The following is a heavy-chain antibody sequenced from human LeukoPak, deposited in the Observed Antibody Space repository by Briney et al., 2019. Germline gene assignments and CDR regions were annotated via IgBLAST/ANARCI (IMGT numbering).Heavy chain of an antibody. CDR3: TTDRRPYYYYYMGV. CDR1: GFTFSNAW. J-gene: IGHJ6*03. V-gene: IGHV3-15*01. D-gene: IGHD6-25*01. CDR2: IKSKTDGGTT. Sequence: GGSLRLSCAASGFTFSNAWMSWVRQAPGKGLEWDGRIKSKTDGGTTDYAAPVKGRFTISRDDSKNTLYLQMNSLKTEDTAVYYCTTDRRPYYYYYMGVWGKGTTLTVSS.